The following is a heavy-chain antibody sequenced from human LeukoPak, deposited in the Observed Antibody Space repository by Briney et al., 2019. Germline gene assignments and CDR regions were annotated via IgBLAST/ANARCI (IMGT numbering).Heavy chain of an antibody. D-gene: IGHD3-22*01. Sequence: RGSLRLSCVGSGFTSSRSAMSWVRLAPGKGLEWVSGISGSGGHTYYTDSVKGRFTISRDNSGTTVSLQMNSLTTDDTAVYFCAKEGRLTVAAVVVENYFDYWGQGTPVIVSA. CDR3: AKEGRLTVAAVVVENYFDY. V-gene: IGHV3-23*01. CDR2: ISGSGGHT. CDR1: GFTSSRSA. J-gene: IGHJ4*02.